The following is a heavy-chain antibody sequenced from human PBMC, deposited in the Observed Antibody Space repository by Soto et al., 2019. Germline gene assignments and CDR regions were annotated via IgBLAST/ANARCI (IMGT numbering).Heavy chain of an antibody. CDR1: GYTFSNYV. Sequence: GASVKVSCKASGYTFSNYVMQWVRQAPGQRLEWMGWINAGDGNTKYSQKFQGRVTLTRDTSASTGYMELSSLRSEDTAVYYCAALFQTIGYYAMDVWGQGTTVTVS. J-gene: IGHJ6*02. V-gene: IGHV1-3*01. CDR3: AALFQTIGYYAMDV. D-gene: IGHD3-10*02. CDR2: INAGDGNT.